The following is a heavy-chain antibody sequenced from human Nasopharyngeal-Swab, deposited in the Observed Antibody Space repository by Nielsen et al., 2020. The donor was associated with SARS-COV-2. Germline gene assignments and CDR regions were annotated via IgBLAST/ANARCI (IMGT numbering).Heavy chain of an antibody. J-gene: IGHJ4*02. D-gene: IGHD3-16*01. CDR2: ISSGATTI. Sequence: LKISCAASGFTFRDYSMNWVRQAPGQGLEWVSYISSGATTIYYADSVKGRFSISRDNGRNSLDLQMSSLRDEDTAVYYCARVWGDGNRAPTYFDYWGPGILVTVSS. CDR1: GFTFRDYS. V-gene: IGHV3-48*02. CDR3: ARVWGDGNRAPTYFDY.